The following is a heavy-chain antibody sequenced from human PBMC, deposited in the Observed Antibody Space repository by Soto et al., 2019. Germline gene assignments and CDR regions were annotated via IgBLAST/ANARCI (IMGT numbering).Heavy chain of an antibody. V-gene: IGHV1-46*01. J-gene: IGHJ5*02. D-gene: IGHD4-17*01. CDR1: GYTFSNYY. CDR2: INPSGGST. CDR3: VHPRSTVQIPPT. Sequence: ASVKVSCKASGYTFSNYYMHWVRQAPGQGLEWMGIINPSGGSTNYAQKFQGRVTMTRDTSTSTVYMELSSLRSEDTAVYYCVHPRSTVQIPPTWGQGTLVTVSS.